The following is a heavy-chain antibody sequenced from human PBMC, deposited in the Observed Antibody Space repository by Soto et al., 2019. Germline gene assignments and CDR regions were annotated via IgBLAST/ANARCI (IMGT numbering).Heavy chain of an antibody. CDR1: GYTFTSYA. CDR2: IIPILGIA. CDR3: ARDGDFDL. J-gene: IGHJ2*01. V-gene: IGHV1-69*10. Sequence: GASVKVSCKASGYTFTSYAMHWVRQAPGQRLEWMGLIIPILGIANYAQNFQGRVTITADKSTSTAYMELSSLRSEDTAVYYCARDGDFDLWGRGTLVTVSS.